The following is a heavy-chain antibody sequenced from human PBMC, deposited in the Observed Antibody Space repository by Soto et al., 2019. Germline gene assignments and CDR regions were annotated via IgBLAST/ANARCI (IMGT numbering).Heavy chain of an antibody. D-gene: IGHD6-19*01. J-gene: IGHJ3*02. CDR3: ARAPRLSSSGWYYAFDI. V-gene: IGHV1-18*01. Sequence: ASVKVSCKASGYTFTSYGISWVRQAPGQGLEWMGWISAYNGNTNYAQKLQGRVTMTTDTSTSTAYMELRSLRSDDTAVYYCARAPRLSSSGWYYAFDIWGQGTMVTVSS. CDR2: ISAYNGNT. CDR1: GYTFTSYG.